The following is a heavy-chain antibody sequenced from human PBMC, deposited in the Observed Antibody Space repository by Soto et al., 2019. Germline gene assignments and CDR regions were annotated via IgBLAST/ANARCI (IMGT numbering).Heavy chain of an antibody. CDR1: GYTFTSYG. CDR3: ARDGPPLEPGYSSERYFDY. J-gene: IGHJ4*02. CDR2: ISAYNGNT. V-gene: IGHV1-18*01. Sequence: ASVKVSCKASGYTFTSYGISWVRQAPGQGLEWMGWISAYNGNTNYAQKLQGRVTMTTDTSTSTAYMELRSLRSDDTAVYYCARDGPPLEPGYSSERYFDYWGQGTLVTVSS. D-gene: IGHD6-19*01.